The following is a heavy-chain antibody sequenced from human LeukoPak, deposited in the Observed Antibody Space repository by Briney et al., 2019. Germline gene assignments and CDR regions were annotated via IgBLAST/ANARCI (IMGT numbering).Heavy chain of an antibody. CDR2: ISGGGGDT. CDR3: AKEVSGRHNGNFFDP. D-gene: IGHD5-12*01. Sequence: GGSLRLSCEASGFTFRSYDMSWVRQAPGKGLEWVSAISGGGGDTYYADSVKGRFTISRDNSKNTLYLQMSSLRAEDTAVYYCAKEVSGRHNGNFFDPWGQGTLVTVSS. CDR1: GFTFRSYD. V-gene: IGHV3-23*01. J-gene: IGHJ5*02.